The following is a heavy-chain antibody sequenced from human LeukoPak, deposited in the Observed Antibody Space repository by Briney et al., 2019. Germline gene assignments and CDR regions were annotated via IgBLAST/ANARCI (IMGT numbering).Heavy chain of an antibody. CDR1: GFTFSSYS. Sequence: PGGSLRLSCAASGFTFSSYSMNWVRQAPGKGLEWVSSISSYSSYIYYADSVKGRFTISRDNAKDSLYLQMNSLRAEDTAVYYCARDILKMSGDKGNFDYWGQGTLVTVSS. CDR3: ARDILKMSGDKGNFDY. J-gene: IGHJ4*02. D-gene: IGHD2-21*01. V-gene: IGHV3-21*01. CDR2: ISSYSSYI.